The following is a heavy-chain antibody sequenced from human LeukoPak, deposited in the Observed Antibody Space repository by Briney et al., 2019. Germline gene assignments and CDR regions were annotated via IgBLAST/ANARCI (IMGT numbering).Heavy chain of an antibody. J-gene: IGHJ4*02. CDR2: ISGSGGST. V-gene: IGHV3-23*01. CDR1: GFTFSSYA. D-gene: IGHD6-13*01. Sequence: GESLRLSCAASGFTFSSYAMSWVRQAPGKGLEWVSAISGSGGSTYYADSVKGRFTISRDNSKNTLYLQMNSLRAEDTAVYYCAKPYSSSWYGYYYWGQGTLVTVSS. CDR3: AKPYSSSWYGYYY.